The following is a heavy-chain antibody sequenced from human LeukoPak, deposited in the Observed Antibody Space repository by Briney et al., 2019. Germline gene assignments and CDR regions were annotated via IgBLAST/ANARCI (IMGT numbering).Heavy chain of an antibody. J-gene: IGHJ3*02. CDR3: TRPDYYDSSGLTLDAFDI. CDR1: GFTFSGPA. D-gene: IGHD3-22*01. CDR2: IRSKANSYAT. Sequence: GGSLKLSCAASGFTFSGPAMHWVRQASGKGLEWVGRIRSKANSYATAYAASVKGRFTISRDDSKNTAYLQMNSLKTEDTAVYYCTRPDYYDSSGLTLDAFDIWGQGTMVTVSS. V-gene: IGHV3-73*01.